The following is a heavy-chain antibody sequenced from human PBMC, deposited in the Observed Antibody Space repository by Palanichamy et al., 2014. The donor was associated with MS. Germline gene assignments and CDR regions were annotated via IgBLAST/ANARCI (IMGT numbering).Heavy chain of an antibody. D-gene: IGHD3-22*01. CDR3: ARGGKYYYNSSGYYYNYYYYYGMDV. J-gene: IGHJ6*02. V-gene: IGHV1-46*03. CDR1: GYTFTSYS. CDR2: INPSGGST. Sequence: QVQLVQSGAEVKKPGASVKTSCKASGYTFTSYSIHWVRQAPGQGLEWMGIINPSGGSTNYAQRFQGRVTMTRDTSTSTVYMELSSLRSEDTAVYYCARGGKYYYNSSGYYYNYYYYYGMDVWGQGTTVTVSS.